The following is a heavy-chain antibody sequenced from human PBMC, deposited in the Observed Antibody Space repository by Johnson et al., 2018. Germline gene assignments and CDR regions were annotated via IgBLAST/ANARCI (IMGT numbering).Heavy chain of an antibody. V-gene: IGHV4-39*01. CDR3: AGGDVVGSFDI. CDR2: SYYSGST. J-gene: IGHJ3*02. Sequence: QVQLQESGPGLVKPSETLSLTCTVSGGSISSSSYYWGWIRQPPGKGLEWIGSSYYSGSTYYNPSLKSRVTISVDTSKNQFSLKLSSVPAADTAVYYCAGGDVVGSFDIWCQGTMVTVSS. D-gene: IGHD2-2*01. CDR1: GGSISSSSYY.